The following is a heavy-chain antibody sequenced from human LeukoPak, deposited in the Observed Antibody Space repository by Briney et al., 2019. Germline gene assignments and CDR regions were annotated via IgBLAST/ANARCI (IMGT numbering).Heavy chain of an antibody. J-gene: IGHJ4*02. V-gene: IGHV1-2*02. CDR1: GYTFTGYY. CDR2: INPNSGGT. D-gene: IGHD3-22*01. Sequence: ASVKVSCKASGYTFTGYYMHWVRQAPRQGLEWMGWINPNSGGTNYAQKFQGRVTMTRDTSISTAYMELSRLRSDDTAVYYCARAQRYYYDSSGYSPYWGQGTLVTVSS. CDR3: ARAQRYYYDSSGYSPY.